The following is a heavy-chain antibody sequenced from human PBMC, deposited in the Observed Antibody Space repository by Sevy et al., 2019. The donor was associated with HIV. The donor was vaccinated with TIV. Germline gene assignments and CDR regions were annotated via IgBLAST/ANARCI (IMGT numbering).Heavy chain of an antibody. Sequence: GGSLRLSCAASGFTFSSYGMSWVRQAPGKGLKWVSSISHSGGSTYYADSVKGRLTISRDNSKNTLYLQMNSLRAEDTAVYYCAKGTLVVPAVIYYYYAMDVWGQWTTVTVSS. CDR2: ISHSGGST. CDR1: GFTFSSYG. J-gene: IGHJ6*02. V-gene: IGHV3-23*01. CDR3: AKGTLVVPAVIYYYYAMDV. D-gene: IGHD2-2*01.